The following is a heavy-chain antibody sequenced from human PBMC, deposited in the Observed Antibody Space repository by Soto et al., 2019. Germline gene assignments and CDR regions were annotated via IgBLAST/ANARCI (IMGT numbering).Heavy chain of an antibody. CDR3: ATRNYYDSRGYYYYYFDF. Sequence: EVQLLESGGGLVQPGGSLRLSCAASGFTFSNQAMSWVRQASGKGLEWVSGIGGSGDTYYADSVKGRLTVSRDTSKNTLYLQMSSLRAEDTAVYYCATRNYYDSRGYYYYYFDFWGQGTLVTVSS. CDR2: IGGSGDT. CDR1: GFTFSNQA. D-gene: IGHD3-22*01. J-gene: IGHJ4*02. V-gene: IGHV3-23*01.